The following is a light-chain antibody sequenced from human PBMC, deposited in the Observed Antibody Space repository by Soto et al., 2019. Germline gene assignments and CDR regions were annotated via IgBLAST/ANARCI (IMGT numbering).Light chain of an antibody. Sequence: DIQMTQSPSTLSASVGDRVTITCRASQSISSWLDWYQQKPGKAPKLLIYDASSLESWVPSRFSGSGSGTEFTLTISSLQPDDFATYYCQQYNSYSGTFGQGTKVEIK. V-gene: IGKV1-5*01. J-gene: IGKJ1*01. CDR3: QQYNSYSGT. CDR2: DAS. CDR1: QSISSW.